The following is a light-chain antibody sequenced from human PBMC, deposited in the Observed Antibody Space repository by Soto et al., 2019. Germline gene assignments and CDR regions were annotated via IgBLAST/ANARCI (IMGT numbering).Light chain of an antibody. CDR1: SSDVGGYNY. V-gene: IGLV2-14*01. CDR2: DVT. Sequence: QSALTQPASVSGSPGQSITISCTGTSSDVGGYNYVSWYQQYPGKAPKLMIYDVTNRPSGVSNRFSGSKSGNTASLTISGLQGDDEADYYCCSYTSTIPTVFGTGTKLTVL. CDR3: CSYTSTIPTV. J-gene: IGLJ1*01.